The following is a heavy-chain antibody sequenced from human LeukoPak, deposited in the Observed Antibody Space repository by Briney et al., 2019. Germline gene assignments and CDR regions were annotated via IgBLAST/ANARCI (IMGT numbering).Heavy chain of an antibody. V-gene: IGHV4-30-2*01. Sequence: SQTLSLTCAVSGVSISSGGYSWSWIRQPPGKGLEWIGYIYHSGSTYYNPSLKSRVTISVDRSKNQFSLKLSSVTAADTAVYYCARVVVPAAPPDNWFDPWGQGTLVTVSS. CDR1: GVSISSGGYS. J-gene: IGHJ5*02. CDR2: IYHSGST. CDR3: ARVVVPAAPPDNWFDP. D-gene: IGHD2-2*01.